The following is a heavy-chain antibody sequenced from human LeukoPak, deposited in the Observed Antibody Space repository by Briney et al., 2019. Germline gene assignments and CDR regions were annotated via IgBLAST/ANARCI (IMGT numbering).Heavy chain of an antibody. CDR3: ATSRLPRAFFDF. D-gene: IGHD2-15*01. CDR1: GYTLTELS. CDR2: FDPEDGET. V-gene: IGHV1-24*01. Sequence: ASVKVSCKVSGYTLTELSTHWVRQAPGKGLEWMGGFDPEDGETIYAQKFQGRITMTEDTSPDTAYMELNSLKSEDTAVYYCATSRLPRAFFDFWGQGTLVTVSS. J-gene: IGHJ4*02.